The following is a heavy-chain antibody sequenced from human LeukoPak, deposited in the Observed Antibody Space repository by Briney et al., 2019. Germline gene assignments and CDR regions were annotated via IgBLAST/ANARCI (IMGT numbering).Heavy chain of an antibody. Sequence: ETLSLTCTVSGGSISSSSAYWGWIRQPPGKGLEWVSYITSSSRTIYYADSVKGRFTISRDNAKNSLFLQMNSLRDEDTAVYYCASTNTFDYWGQGTLVTVSS. CDR3: ASTNTFDY. V-gene: IGHV3-48*02. CDR1: GGSISSSS. CDR2: ITSSSRTI. J-gene: IGHJ4*02.